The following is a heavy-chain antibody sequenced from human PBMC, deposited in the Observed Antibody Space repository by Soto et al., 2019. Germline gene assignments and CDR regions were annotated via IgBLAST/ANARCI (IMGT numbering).Heavy chain of an antibody. CDR2: IRSNAYGGTA. D-gene: IGHD3-10*01. V-gene: IGHV3-49*03. Sequence: EVQLVESGGGLVQPGRSLRLSCTASGFTFGDYPMTWLRQAPGKGPEWVGFIRSNAYGGTADYAASVKGRFTISRDDSKSIAYLEMNNLKSEDTAVYYCARIYRWEKYYNAGFEPWGQGTLVTVSS. CDR1: GFTFGDYP. J-gene: IGHJ5*02. CDR3: ARIYRWEKYYNAGFEP.